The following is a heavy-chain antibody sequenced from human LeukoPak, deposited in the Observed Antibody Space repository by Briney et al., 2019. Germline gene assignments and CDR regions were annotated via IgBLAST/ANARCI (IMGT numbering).Heavy chain of an antibody. V-gene: IGHV1-8*03. D-gene: IGHD5-24*01. CDR1: GYSFSTYD. CDR2: IHPTSTNT. J-gene: IGHJ4*02. Sequence: ASVKVSCKASGYSFSTYDINWVRQASGQGLEWMGWIHPTSTNTAYTQKFHPRFQGRLTITRDTSISTAYMELSSLTSDDTAVYYCARVRLEMATMYFDYWGQGTLVTVSS. CDR3: ARVRLEMATMYFDY.